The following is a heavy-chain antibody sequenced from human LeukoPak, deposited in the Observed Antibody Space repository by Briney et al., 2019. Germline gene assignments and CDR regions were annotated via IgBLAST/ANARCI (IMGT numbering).Heavy chain of an antibody. D-gene: IGHD6-19*01. CDR3: AKDLGLQWLVLGT. CDR1: GFTFCSYG. J-gene: IGHJ5*02. V-gene: IGHV3-30*18. Sequence: GGSLRLSCAASGFTFCSYGMHWVRQAPGKGLEWVAVISYDGSNKYYADSVKGRFTISRDNSKNTLYLQMNSLRAEDTAVYYCAKDLGLQWLVLGTWGQGTLVTVSS. CDR2: ISYDGSNK.